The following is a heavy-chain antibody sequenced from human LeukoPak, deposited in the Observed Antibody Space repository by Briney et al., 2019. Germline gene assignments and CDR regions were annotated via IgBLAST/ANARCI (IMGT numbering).Heavy chain of an antibody. CDR1: GFTFSSYC. J-gene: IGHJ2*01. V-gene: IGHV3-74*01. Sequence: GVSLRLSCAASGFTFSSYCMIGVRQAPGKGRVWVSRINGDGSSTAYADSVKGRFTISRDNDKNTLYLQMNSLTAGDTAVYYCARGTPWYFDLWGRGTLVTVSS. CDR3: ARGTPWYFDL. D-gene: IGHD6-25*01. CDR2: INGDGSST.